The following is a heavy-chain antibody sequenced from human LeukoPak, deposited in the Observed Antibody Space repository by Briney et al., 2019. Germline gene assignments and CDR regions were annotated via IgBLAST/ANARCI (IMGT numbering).Heavy chain of an antibody. D-gene: IGHD1-26*01. Sequence: GGSLRLSCAASGFTFSSYAMSWVRQAPGKGLEWVSAISGSGDSTYYADSVRGRFTISRDNSKNTLYLKMNSLRAEDTAVYYCAKAFEWELPPYFDYWGQGTLVTVSS. CDR3: AKAFEWELPPYFDY. V-gene: IGHV3-23*01. CDR2: ISGSGDST. CDR1: GFTFSSYA. J-gene: IGHJ4*02.